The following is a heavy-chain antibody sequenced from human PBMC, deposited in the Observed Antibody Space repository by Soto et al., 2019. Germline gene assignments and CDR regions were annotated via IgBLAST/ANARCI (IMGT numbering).Heavy chain of an antibody. CDR1: GGSVSSGSYY. Sequence: QVQLQESGPGLVKPSETLSLTCTVSGGSVSSGSYYWSWIRQPPGKGLDWVGYIYYSGSTNYNPSLKSRVPISVDTSKNQFALKLSSVTAADTAVYYCARVSKIVYADVWGQGTTVTVSS. CDR2: IYYSGST. V-gene: IGHV4-61*01. D-gene: IGHD2-8*01. CDR3: ARVSKIVYADV. J-gene: IGHJ6*02.